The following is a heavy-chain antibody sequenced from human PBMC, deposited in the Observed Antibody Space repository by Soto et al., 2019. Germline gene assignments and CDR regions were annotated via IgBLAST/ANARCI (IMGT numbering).Heavy chain of an antibody. CDR2: ISGSGGST. CDR3: AKNHGSGSYYNPYNWFDP. CDR1: GFTVSSYA. V-gene: IGHV3-23*01. Sequence: GGALRLSCAASGFTVSSYAMSWVRQAPGKGLEWVSAISGSGGSTYYADSVKGRFTISRDNSKNTLYLQMNSLRAEDTAVYYCAKNHGSGSYYNPYNWFDPWGQGTLVTVSS. J-gene: IGHJ5*02. D-gene: IGHD3-10*01.